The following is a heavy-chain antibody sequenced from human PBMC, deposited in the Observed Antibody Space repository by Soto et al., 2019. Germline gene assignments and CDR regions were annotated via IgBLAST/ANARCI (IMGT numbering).Heavy chain of an antibody. Sequence: QVQLQESGPGLVKPSQTLSLTCTVSGGSISSGDYYWSWIRQPPGKGLEWIGYIYYSGSTYYNPSLKSRVTLSVDTSKNQFSLKLCSVTAVDTAVYYCARGRFLEWFNFDYWGQGTLVTVSS. CDR2: IYYSGST. CDR1: GGSISSGDYY. CDR3: ARGRFLEWFNFDY. D-gene: IGHD3-3*01. V-gene: IGHV4-30-4*01. J-gene: IGHJ4*02.